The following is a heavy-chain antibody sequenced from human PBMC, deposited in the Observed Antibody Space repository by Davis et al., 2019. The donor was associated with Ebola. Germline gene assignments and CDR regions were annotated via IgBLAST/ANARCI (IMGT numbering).Heavy chain of an antibody. D-gene: IGHD1-14*01. CDR2: ISYDGSNK. V-gene: IGHV3-30*18. CDR1: GFTFSSYG. CDR3: AKDRIYRYYYYGMDV. J-gene: IGHJ6*02. Sequence: PGGSLRLSCAASGFTFSSYGMHWVRQAPGKGLEWVAVISYDGSNKYYADSVKGRFTISRDNSKNTLYLQMNSLRAEDTAVYYCAKDRIYRYYYYGMDVWGQGTTVTVSS.